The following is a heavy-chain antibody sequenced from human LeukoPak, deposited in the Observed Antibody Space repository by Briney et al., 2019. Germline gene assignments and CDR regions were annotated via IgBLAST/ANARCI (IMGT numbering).Heavy chain of an antibody. V-gene: IGHV1-69*01. CDR3: ASGTVASMDI. D-gene: IGHD5-12*01. Sequence: ASVKVSCKASGGTFHSYTINWVGPAPGRGLDGMGGIIAIFATTNYAQKFQGRVTITADESTSTAYMELSSLSSEDTAVYYCASGTVASMDIWGQGTMVTVSS. J-gene: IGHJ3*02. CDR2: IIAIFATT. CDR1: GGTFHSYT.